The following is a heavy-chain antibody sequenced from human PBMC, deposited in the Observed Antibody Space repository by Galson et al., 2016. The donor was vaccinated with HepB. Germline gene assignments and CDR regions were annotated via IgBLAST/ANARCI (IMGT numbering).Heavy chain of an antibody. CDR1: GGSISGGPNY. J-gene: IGHJ5*02. D-gene: IGHD3-10*01. CDR3: ATAPERYYVSGTSWFDP. Sequence: LSLTCIVSGGSISGGPNYWAWIRQPPGKGLEYIGTVFHDGRTYYNPSLKVRVTISVDTSNNQFSLSLNSVTAADTAVYYCATAPERYYVSGTSWFDPWGQGTLVTVSS. CDR2: VFHDGRT. V-gene: IGHV4-39*07.